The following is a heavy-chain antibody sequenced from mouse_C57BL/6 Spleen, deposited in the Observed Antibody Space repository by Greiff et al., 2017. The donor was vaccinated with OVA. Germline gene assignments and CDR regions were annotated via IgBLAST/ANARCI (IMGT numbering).Heavy chain of an antibody. CDR2: IYPGSGNT. J-gene: IGHJ1*03. CDR3: ARLNFWYFDV. V-gene: IGHV1-76*01. Sequence: VKLQESGAELVRPGASVKLSCKASGYTFTDYYINWVKQRPGQGLEWIARIYPGSGNTYYNEKFKGKATLTAEKSSSTAYMQLSSLTSEDSAVYFCARLNFWYFDVWGTGTTVTVSS. CDR1: GYTFTDYY.